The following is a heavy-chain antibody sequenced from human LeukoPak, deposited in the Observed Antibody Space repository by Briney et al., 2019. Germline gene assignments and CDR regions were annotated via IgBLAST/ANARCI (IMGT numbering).Heavy chain of an antibody. CDR1: GFTFSSYW. Sequence: GGSLRLSCAASGFTFSSYWMSWVRQAPGKGLEWVANIKQDGSEKYYVDSVKGRFTISRDNAKNSLYLQMNSLRAEDTAVYYCARLFRIAVAGAGGYYFDYWGQGTLVTVSS. V-gene: IGHV3-7*01. CDR2: IKQDGSEK. D-gene: IGHD6-19*01. J-gene: IGHJ4*02. CDR3: ARLFRIAVAGAGGYYFDY.